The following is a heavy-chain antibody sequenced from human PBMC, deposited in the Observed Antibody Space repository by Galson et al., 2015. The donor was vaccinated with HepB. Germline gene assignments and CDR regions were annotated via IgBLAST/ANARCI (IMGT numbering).Heavy chain of an antibody. Sequence: SVKVSCKASGYTFTSYGISWVRQAPGQGLEWMGWISTYSGSANYPQKVQGRVTLTTDTSTSTAYMELRSLRSDDTAVYYCARSPRYCNSSNCYVGHWGQGTLVTVSS. CDR1: GYTFTSYG. D-gene: IGHD2/OR15-2a*01. J-gene: IGHJ4*02. CDR2: ISTYSGSA. CDR3: ARSPRYCNSSNCYVGH. V-gene: IGHV1-18*04.